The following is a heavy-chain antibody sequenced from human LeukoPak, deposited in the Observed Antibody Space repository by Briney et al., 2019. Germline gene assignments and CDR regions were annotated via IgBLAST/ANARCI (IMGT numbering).Heavy chain of an antibody. D-gene: IGHD6-19*01. J-gene: IGHJ1*01. CDR1: GYTFSSYA. CDR2: INAGNGNT. CDR3: ARVSIAGAGIPHSEYFQG. V-gene: IGHV1-3*01. Sequence: EASVKVSCKASGYTFSSYAMHWVRQAPGQGLEWMGWINAGNGNTKYAQKFQGRVTITRDTSASTAYMELSSLRSEDTAVYYCARVSIAGAGIPHSEYFQGWGQRTLVTVSS.